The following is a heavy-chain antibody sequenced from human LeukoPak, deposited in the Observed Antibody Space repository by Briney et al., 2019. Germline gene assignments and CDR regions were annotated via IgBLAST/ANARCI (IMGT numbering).Heavy chain of an antibody. Sequence: PGGSLRLSCAASGFTFSSYAMHWVRQAPGKGLEWVAVISYDGSNKYYADSVKGRFTISRDNSKNTLYLQMNSLRAEDTAVYYCARSLGFDYWGQGTLVTASS. CDR2: ISYDGSNK. D-gene: IGHD1-26*01. V-gene: IGHV3-30-3*01. CDR1: GFTFSSYA. CDR3: ARSLGFDY. J-gene: IGHJ4*02.